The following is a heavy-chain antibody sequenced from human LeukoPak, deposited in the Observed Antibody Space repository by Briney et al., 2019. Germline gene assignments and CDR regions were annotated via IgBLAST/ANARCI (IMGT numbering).Heavy chain of an antibody. D-gene: IGHD6-13*01. Sequence: ASVKVSCKASGYTFTSYGISWVRQAPGQGLEWMGWISAYNGNTNYAQMFPGRVTMTTDTSTSTAYMELRSLRSDDTAVYYCARSLENGGSYSSSWYDGLARLRSKEIDYWGQGTLVTVSS. V-gene: IGHV1-18*01. J-gene: IGHJ4*02. CDR3: ARSLENGGSYSSSWYDGLARLRSKEIDY. CDR1: GYTFTSYG. CDR2: ISAYNGNT.